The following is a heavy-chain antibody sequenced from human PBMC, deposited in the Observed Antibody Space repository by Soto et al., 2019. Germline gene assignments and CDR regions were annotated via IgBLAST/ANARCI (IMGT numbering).Heavy chain of an antibody. Sequence: GGSLRLSCAASGFTFSSYGMHWVRQAPGKGLEWVAVISYDGSNKYYADSVKGRFTISRDNSKNTLYLQMNSLRAEDTAVYYCAKGPPGQLVDYWGQGTLVTVSS. V-gene: IGHV3-30*18. CDR3: AKGPPGQLVDY. J-gene: IGHJ4*02. D-gene: IGHD6-6*01. CDR2: ISYDGSNK. CDR1: GFTFSSYG.